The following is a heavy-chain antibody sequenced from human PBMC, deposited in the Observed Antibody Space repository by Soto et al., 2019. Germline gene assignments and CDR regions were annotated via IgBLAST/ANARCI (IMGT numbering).Heavy chain of an antibody. CDR1: GYTFTRYA. CDR3: ARDDSD. CDR2: INAGNGKT. Sequence: QVQLVQSGAEVKKPGASVKVSCKASGYTFTRYAMHWVRQAPGQGLEWMGWINAGNGKTIYSQKFQGRVTITRDTLGGTAYLGLGSLSSAETALYYCARDDSDWGQGTLVTGSS. J-gene: IGHJ4*02. V-gene: IGHV1-3*01. D-gene: IGHD2-21*01.